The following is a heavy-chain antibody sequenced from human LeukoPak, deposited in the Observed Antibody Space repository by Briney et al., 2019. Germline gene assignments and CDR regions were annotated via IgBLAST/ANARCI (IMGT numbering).Heavy chain of an antibody. CDR2: ISSSGSTI. CDR3: ARDLVKYCSGGSCPKDY. D-gene: IGHD2-15*01. Sequence: GGSLRLSCAASGFTFSSCEMNWVRQAPGKGLEWVSYISSSGSTIYYADSVKGRFTISRDNAKNSLYLQMNSLRAEDTAVYYCARDLVKYCSGGSCPKDYWGQGTLVTVSS. V-gene: IGHV3-48*03. J-gene: IGHJ4*02. CDR1: GFTFSSCE.